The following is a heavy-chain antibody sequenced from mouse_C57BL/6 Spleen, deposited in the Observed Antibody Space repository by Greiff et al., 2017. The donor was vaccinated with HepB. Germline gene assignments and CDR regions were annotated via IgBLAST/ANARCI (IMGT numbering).Heavy chain of an antibody. Sequence: EVQLQQSGPGLVKPSQSLSLTCSVTGYSITSGYYWNWIRQFPGNKLEWMGYISYDGSNNYNPSLKNRISITRDTSKNQFFLKLNSVTTEDTATYYCAREGSDGYCVGCWGQGTTLTVAS. CDR3: AREGSDGYCVGC. J-gene: IGHJ2*01. CDR1: GYSITSGYY. V-gene: IGHV3-6*01. CDR2: ISYDGSN. D-gene: IGHD2-3*01.